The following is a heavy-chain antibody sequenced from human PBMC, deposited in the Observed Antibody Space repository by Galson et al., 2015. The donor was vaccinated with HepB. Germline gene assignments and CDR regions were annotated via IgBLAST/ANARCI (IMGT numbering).Heavy chain of an antibody. CDR3: ARPKDSSGYYYHGGFDP. D-gene: IGHD3-22*01. CDR1: GYTFTNYY. J-gene: IGHJ5*02. V-gene: IGHV1-46*01. CDR2: INPSNGRT. Sequence: QSGAEVKKPGPSVKVSCKASGYTFTNYYIHWVRQAPGQVFEWMITINPSNGRTRSAQKFQGRVTVTRDTSTSTVYMELSSVTAADTAVYYCARPKDSSGYYYHGGFDPWGQGTLVTVSS.